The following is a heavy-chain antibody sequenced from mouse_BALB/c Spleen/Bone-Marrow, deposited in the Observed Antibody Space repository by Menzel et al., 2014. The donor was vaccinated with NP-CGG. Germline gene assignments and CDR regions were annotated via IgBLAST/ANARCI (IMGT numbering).Heavy chain of an antibody. CDR3: TRRLGRCYFDY. CDR1: GYAFSSYW. V-gene: IGHV1-53*01. CDR2: INPSNGGT. Sequence: QVHVKQSGAELVRPGSSVKISCKASGYAFSSYWMYWMKQRPGQGLEWIGKINPSNGGTDFNEKFKSKATLTVDRSSNTAYMQLSSLTSDDSSVYYCTRRLGRCYFDYWGQGTTLTVSS. J-gene: IGHJ2*01. D-gene: IGHD4-1*01.